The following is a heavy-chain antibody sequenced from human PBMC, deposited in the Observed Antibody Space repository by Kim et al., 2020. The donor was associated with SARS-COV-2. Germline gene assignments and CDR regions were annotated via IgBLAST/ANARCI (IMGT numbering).Heavy chain of an antibody. CDR1: GGTFSSYA. Sequence: SVKVSCKASGGTFSSYAISWVRQAPGQGLEWMGGIIPIFGTANYAQKFQGRVTITADESTSTAYMELSSLRSEDTAVYYCARDPERDGYIWGLGMDVWGQGTTVTVSS. V-gene: IGHV1-69*13. CDR2: IIPIFGTA. J-gene: IGHJ6*02. D-gene: IGHD3-16*01. CDR3: ARDPERDGYIWGLGMDV.